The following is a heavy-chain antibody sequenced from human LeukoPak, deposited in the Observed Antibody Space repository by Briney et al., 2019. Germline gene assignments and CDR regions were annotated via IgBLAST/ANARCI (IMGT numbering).Heavy chain of an antibody. V-gene: IGHV3-74*01. J-gene: IGHJ3*02. CDR2: ISSDGGST. CDR3: ARDNDAFDI. Sequence: GGSLRLSCAASGFTFTSYWMHWVRQAPGKGLLGVARISSDGGSTSYADSVKGRFTISRDNAKNTLYLQMNSLRAEDTAVYYCARDNDAFDIWGQGTMVTVSS. CDR1: GFTFTSYW.